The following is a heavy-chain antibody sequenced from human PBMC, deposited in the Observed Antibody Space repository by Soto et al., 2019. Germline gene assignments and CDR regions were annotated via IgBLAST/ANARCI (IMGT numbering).Heavy chain of an antibody. V-gene: IGHV3-11*01. CDR1: GFTFSDYY. CDR3: ARQAPSITIFGVANRGPLDV. D-gene: IGHD3-3*01. J-gene: IGHJ6*02. Sequence: PGGSLRLSCAASGFTFSDYYMSWIRQAPGQGLDWVSYISSSCSTIYYAYSVKGRFTISRDNAKNSLYLQMNSLRAEDTAVYYCARQAPSITIFGVANRGPLDVWGQGTTVTVSS. CDR2: ISSSCSTI.